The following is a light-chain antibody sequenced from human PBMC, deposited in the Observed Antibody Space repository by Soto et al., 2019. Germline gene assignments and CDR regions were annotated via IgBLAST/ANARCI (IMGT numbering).Light chain of an antibody. CDR3: QQYCSSPRWT. Sequence: EIVLTQSPGTLSLSPGERATLSCRASLSVSSSYLAWYQQKPGQAPRLLIYGASSRATGIPDRFSGSGSGTDFTLTISRLEPEDFAVYYCQQYCSSPRWTFGQGTKVEIK. CDR2: GAS. CDR1: LSVSSSY. V-gene: IGKV3-20*01. J-gene: IGKJ1*01.